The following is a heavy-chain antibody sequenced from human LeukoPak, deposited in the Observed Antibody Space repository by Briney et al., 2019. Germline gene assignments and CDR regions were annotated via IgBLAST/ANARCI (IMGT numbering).Heavy chain of an antibody. V-gene: IGHV3-23*01. D-gene: IGHD5-12*01. J-gene: IGHJ4*02. CDR1: GFTFSSYA. CDR2: ISGSGGST. Sequence: HPGGSLRLSCAASGFTFSSYAMSWVRQAPGKGLEWVSAISGSGGSTYYADSAKGRFTISRDNSKNTLYLQMNSLRAEDTAVYYCAKGQWLRLYYFDYWGQGTLVTVSS. CDR3: AKGQWLRLYYFDY.